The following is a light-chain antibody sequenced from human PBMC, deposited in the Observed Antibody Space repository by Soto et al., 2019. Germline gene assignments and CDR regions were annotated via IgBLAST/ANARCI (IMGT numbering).Light chain of an antibody. V-gene: IGLV2-14*01. CDR2: DVS. Sequence: QSALTQPASVSGSPGQSITISCTGTSSDVGGYNYVSWYQQHPDKAPKAMIYDVSTRPSGVADRFSGSKSSNTASLTISGLQAEDEADYYCSSYTSSSTLVFGGGTQLTVL. CDR3: SSYTSSSTLV. CDR1: SSDVGGYNY. J-gene: IGLJ7*01.